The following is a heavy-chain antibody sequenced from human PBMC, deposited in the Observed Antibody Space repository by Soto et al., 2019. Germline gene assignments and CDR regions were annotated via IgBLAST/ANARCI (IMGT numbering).Heavy chain of an antibody. J-gene: IGHJ3*02. CDR3: AKDIGGSYGAFAFDI. D-gene: IGHD1-26*01. CDR1: GFTFSSYA. V-gene: IGHV3-23*01. CDR2: ISGSGGST. Sequence: GGSLRLSCAASGFTFSSYAMSWVRQAPGKGLEWVSAISGSGGSTYYTDSVKGRFTISRDNSKNTLYLQMNSLRAEDTAVYYCAKDIGGSYGAFAFDIWGQGTMVTVSS.